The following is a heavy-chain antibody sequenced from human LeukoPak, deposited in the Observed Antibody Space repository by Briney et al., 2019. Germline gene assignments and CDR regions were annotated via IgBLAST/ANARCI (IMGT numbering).Heavy chain of an antibody. CDR1: GFTFSSYW. CDR3: ASAGYYDSSGYGQFDP. J-gene: IGHJ5*02. V-gene: IGHV3-7*01. CDR2: IKQDGSEK. Sequence: GGSLRLSCAASGFTFSSYWMSWVRQAPGKGLEWVANIKQDGSEKYYVDSVKGRFTISRDNAKNSLYLQMNSLRAEDTAVYYCASAGYYDSSGYGQFDPWGQGTLVTVSS. D-gene: IGHD3-22*01.